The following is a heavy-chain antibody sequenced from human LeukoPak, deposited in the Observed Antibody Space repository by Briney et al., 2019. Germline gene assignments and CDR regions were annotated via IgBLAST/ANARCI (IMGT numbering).Heavy chain of an antibody. D-gene: IGHD6-6*01. J-gene: IGHJ4*02. V-gene: IGHV4-59*02. CDR3: ARLKGRRAYYFDY. CDR2: IYYSGST. Sequence: TASETLSLTCTVSGGSVSSYYWSWIRQPPGKGLEWIGYIYYSGSTNYNPSLKSRVTISVDTSKNQFSLKLSSVTAADTAVYYCARLKGRRAYYFDYWGQGTLVTVSS. CDR1: GGSVSSYY.